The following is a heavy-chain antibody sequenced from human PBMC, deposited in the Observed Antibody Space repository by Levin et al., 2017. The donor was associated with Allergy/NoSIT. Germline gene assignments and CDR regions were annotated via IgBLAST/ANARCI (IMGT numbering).Heavy chain of an antibody. Sequence: AGESLKISCAASGFTFSSYAMHWVRQAPGKGLEWVAVISYDGSNKYYADSVKGRFTISRDNSKNTLYLQMNSLRAEDTAVYYCARVASSSWFDYWGQGTLVTVSS. J-gene: IGHJ4*02. D-gene: IGHD6-13*01. CDR2: ISYDGSNK. CDR3: ARVASSSWFDY. V-gene: IGHV3-30-3*01. CDR1: GFTFSSYA.